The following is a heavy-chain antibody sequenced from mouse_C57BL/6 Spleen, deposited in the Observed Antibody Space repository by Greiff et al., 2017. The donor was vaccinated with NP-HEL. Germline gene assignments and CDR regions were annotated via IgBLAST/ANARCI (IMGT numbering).Heavy chain of an antibody. D-gene: IGHD1-1*01. CDR1: GYSITSGYY. CDR3: AREGDTTVVEEGYFDY. J-gene: IGHJ2*01. V-gene: IGHV3-6*01. Sequence: EVQLQESGPGLVKPSQSLSLTCSVTGYSITSGYYWNWIRQFPGNKLEWMGYISYDGSNNYNPSLKNRISITRDTSKNQFFLKLNSVTTEDTATYYCAREGDTTVVEEGYFDYWGQGTTLTVSS. CDR2: ISYDGSN.